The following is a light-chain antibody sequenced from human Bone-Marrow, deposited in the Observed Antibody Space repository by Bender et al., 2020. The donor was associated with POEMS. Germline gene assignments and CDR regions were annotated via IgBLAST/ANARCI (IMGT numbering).Light chain of an antibody. CDR2: DVS. V-gene: IGLV2-14*01. Sequence: QSALTQPASVSGSPGQSITISCNGTSSDVGDSKYVSWYQQHPGKAPKVMIYDVSNRPSGVSYRFSGSKSGNTASLTISRLQAEEEADYFCTSYASRNSVVFGGGTKLTVL. CDR3: TSYASRNSVV. J-gene: IGLJ2*01. CDR1: SSDVGDSKY.